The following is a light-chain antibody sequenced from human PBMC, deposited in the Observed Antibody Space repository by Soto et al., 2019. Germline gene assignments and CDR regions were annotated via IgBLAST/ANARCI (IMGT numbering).Light chain of an antibody. Sequence: DIQRTQSGSSLSASVGDRVTITCGASQSISSYLNWYQQKPGKAPKLLIYAASSLQSGVPSRFSGSGSGTDFTLTISSLQNEDFATYYCQQRYSTPPTFGGGTKVEIK. CDR1: QSISSY. V-gene: IGKV1-39*01. J-gene: IGKJ4*01. CDR3: QQRYSTPPT. CDR2: AAS.